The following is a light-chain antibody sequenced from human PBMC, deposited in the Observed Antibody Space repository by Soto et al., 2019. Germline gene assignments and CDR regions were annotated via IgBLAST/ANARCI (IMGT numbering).Light chain of an antibody. CDR1: SSDVGNYNR. Sequence: QSALTQPPSVSGSPGQSVTISCTGTSSDVGNYNRVSWYQQPPGTAPKLIIYEVNNRPSGVPDRFSGSKSGNTASLTISGLHAEDEANYFCSLYTTSSTRVVFGGGTKLTVL. CDR3: SLYTTSSTRVV. J-gene: IGLJ2*01. CDR2: EVN. V-gene: IGLV2-18*01.